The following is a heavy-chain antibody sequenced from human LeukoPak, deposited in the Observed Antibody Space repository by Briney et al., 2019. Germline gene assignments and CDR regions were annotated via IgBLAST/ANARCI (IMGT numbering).Heavy chain of an antibody. CDR1: GGTFSSYA. CDR2: IIALFGTA. CDR3: ARIRDGYNSYFFYGMDV. Sequence: SVKVSCKASGGTFSSYAISWVRQAPGQGLEWMGGIIALFGTANYAQKFQGRLTITADESTSTAYMELSSLRSEDTGVYYCARIRDGYNSYFFYGMDVWGQGTTVTVSS. V-gene: IGHV1-69*01. J-gene: IGHJ6*02. D-gene: IGHD5-24*01.